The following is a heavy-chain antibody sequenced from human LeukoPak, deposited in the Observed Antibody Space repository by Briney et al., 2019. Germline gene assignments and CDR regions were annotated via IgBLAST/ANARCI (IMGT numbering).Heavy chain of an antibody. D-gene: IGHD1-20*01. Sequence: GGSLRLSCAASGFTFSSFWMSWVRQAPGKGLEWVSGISGSGGSTYYADSVKGRFTISRDNSKNTLYLQMSSLRAEDTAVYYCAKGLRITFDYWGQGTLVTVSS. J-gene: IGHJ4*02. CDR1: GFTFSSFW. CDR3: AKGLRITFDY. V-gene: IGHV3-23*01. CDR2: ISGSGGST.